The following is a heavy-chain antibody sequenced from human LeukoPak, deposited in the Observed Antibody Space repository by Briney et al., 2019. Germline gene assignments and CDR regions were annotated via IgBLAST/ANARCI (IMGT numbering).Heavy chain of an antibody. CDR3: ARVPNDYGDSHMDY. CDR1: GFTFNTYR. J-gene: IGHJ4*02. Sequence: GGSLRLSCAASGFTFNTYRMNWVRQAPGKGLEWVPSISSSSSYIYYADSVKGRFTISRDNVKNSLYLQMSSLRVEDTAIYYCARVPNDYGDSHMDYWGQGTLVTVSS. D-gene: IGHD4-17*01. CDR2: ISSSSSYI. V-gene: IGHV3-21*01.